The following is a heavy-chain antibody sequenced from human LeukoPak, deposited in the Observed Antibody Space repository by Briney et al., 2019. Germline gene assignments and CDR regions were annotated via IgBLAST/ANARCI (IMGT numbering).Heavy chain of an antibody. D-gene: IGHD1-1*01. CDR3: ASVQLERPGDY. J-gene: IGHJ4*02. CDR2: INHSGST. Sequence: SETLSLTCTVSGGSISSGDYYWSWIRQPPGKGLEWIGEINHSGSTNYNPSLKSRVTISVDTSKNQFSLKLSSVTAADTAVYYCASVQLERPGDYWGQGTLVTVSS. CDR1: GGSISSGDYY. V-gene: IGHV4-39*07.